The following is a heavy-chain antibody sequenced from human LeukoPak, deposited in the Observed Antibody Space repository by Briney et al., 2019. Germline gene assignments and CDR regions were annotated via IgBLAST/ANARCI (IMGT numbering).Heavy chain of an antibody. V-gene: IGHV4-34*01. D-gene: IGHD2-2*01. CDR3: ARGLQYCSSTSCLGRFDP. J-gene: IGHJ5*02. CDR1: GGSFSGYY. Sequence: PSETLSLTCAVYGGSFSGYYWSWIRQPPGKRLEWIGEINHSGGTNYNPSLKSRVTISVDTSKNQFSLKLSSVTAADTAVYYCARGLQYCSSTSCLGRFDPWGQGTLVTVSS. CDR2: INHSGGT.